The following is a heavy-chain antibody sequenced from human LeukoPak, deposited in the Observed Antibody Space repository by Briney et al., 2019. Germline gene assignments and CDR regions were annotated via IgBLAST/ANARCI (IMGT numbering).Heavy chain of an antibody. D-gene: IGHD6-19*01. Sequence: GGSLRLSCAASGFTFSSYAMTWVRQAPGKGLEWVSAITGSGGSTYYADSVKGRFTISRDNSKNTLYLQMNSLRAEDTAVYYCAKPAISSRGWYYDYWGQGTLVTVSS. J-gene: IGHJ4*02. CDR2: ITGSGGST. CDR1: GFTFSSYA. CDR3: AKPAISSRGWYYDY. V-gene: IGHV3-23*01.